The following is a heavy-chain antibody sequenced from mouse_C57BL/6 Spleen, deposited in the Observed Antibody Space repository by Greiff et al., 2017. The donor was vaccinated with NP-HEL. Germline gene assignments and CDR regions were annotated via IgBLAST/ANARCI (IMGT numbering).Heavy chain of an antibody. CDR1: GYTFTSYW. Sequence: QVQLKQSGAELVKPGASVKMSCKASGYTFTSYWITWVKQRPGQGLEWIGDIYPGSGSTNYNEKFKSKATLTVDTSSSTAYMQLSSLTSEDSAVYYCASYDGYYLDYWGQGTTLTVSS. CDR3: ASYDGYYLDY. J-gene: IGHJ2*01. D-gene: IGHD2-3*01. CDR2: IYPGSGST. V-gene: IGHV1-55*01.